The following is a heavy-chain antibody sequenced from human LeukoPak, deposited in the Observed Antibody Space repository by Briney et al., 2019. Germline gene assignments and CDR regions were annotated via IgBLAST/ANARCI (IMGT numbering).Heavy chain of an antibody. Sequence: SETLSLTCTVSGGSISSSSYYWGWIRQPPGKGLEWIGSIYYSGSTYYNPSLKSRVTISVDTSKNQFSLKLSSVTAADTAVYYCARDHGYSYGDWGQGTLVTVFS. CDR2: IYYSGST. V-gene: IGHV4-39*07. J-gene: IGHJ4*02. CDR1: GGSISSSSYY. CDR3: ARDHGYSYGD. D-gene: IGHD5-18*01.